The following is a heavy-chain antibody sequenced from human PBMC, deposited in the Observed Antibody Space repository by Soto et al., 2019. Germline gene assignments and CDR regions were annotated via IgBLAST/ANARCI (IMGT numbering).Heavy chain of an antibody. CDR2: INPNSGGT. CDR3: ASSRHYSDSSAYHDY. D-gene: IGHD3-22*01. J-gene: IGHJ4*02. V-gene: IGHV1-2*04. Sequence: WLRHKKEKGLEWMGWINPNSGGTNYAQKFQGWVTMTRDTSISTAYMELSRLRSDDTAVYYCASSRHYSDSSAYHDYWGQAPLLTVPS.